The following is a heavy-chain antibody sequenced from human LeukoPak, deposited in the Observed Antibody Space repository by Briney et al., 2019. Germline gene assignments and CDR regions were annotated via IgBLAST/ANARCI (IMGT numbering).Heavy chain of an antibody. CDR3: ARGPRSSYSTDY. J-gene: IGHJ4*02. CDR2: IVVGSGNT. V-gene: IGHV1-58*02. CDR1: GFTFTSSA. D-gene: IGHD6-13*01. Sequence: SVKVSCKASGFTFTSSAMQWVRQARGQRLEWIGWIVVGSGNTNYAQKFQERVTITRDTSISTAYMELSRLRSDDTAVYYCARGPRSSYSTDYWGQGTLVTVSS.